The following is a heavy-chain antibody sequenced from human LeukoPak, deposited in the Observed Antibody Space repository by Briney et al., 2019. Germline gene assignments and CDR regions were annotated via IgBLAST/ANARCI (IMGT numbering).Heavy chain of an antibody. Sequence: GGSLRLSCAASGFPLSSYSINWVRHAPGKGLEWVSYISSSGSAIYYVDSVKGRFTVSRDNAKNSLFLQMNSPRAEDTAVYYCVRVRGSYFDYWGQGALVTVSS. V-gene: IGHV3-48*01. CDR3: VRVRGSYFDY. J-gene: IGHJ4*02. D-gene: IGHD2-15*01. CDR2: ISSSGSAI. CDR1: GFPLSSYS.